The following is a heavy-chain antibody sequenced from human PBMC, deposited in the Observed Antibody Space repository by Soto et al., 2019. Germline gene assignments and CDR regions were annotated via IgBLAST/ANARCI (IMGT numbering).Heavy chain of an antibody. Sequence: EVQLVETGGGLIQHGGSLRLSCAASGFTVSSNYMSWVRQAPGKGLEWVSVIYSGGSTYYADSVKGRFTISSDNSKNTLYLQMNSLSAEDTAVYYCACLRPDSSGYYYGYCGQGTLVTVSS. CDR2: IYSGGST. V-gene: IGHV3-53*02. CDR3: ACLRPDSSGYYYGY. D-gene: IGHD3-22*01. J-gene: IGHJ4*02. CDR1: GFTVSSNY.